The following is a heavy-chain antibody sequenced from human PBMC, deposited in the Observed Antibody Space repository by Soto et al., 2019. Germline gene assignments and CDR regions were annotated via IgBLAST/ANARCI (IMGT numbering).Heavy chain of an antibody. CDR3: ARAGTTMVRGVISGWFDP. J-gene: IGHJ5*02. Sequence: SETLSLTCPVSGGSISSYYWSWIRQPPGKGLEWIGYIYYSGSTNYNPSLKSRVTISVDTSKNQFSLKLSSVTAADTAVYYCARAGTTMVRGVISGWFDPWGQGTLVTVS. CDR2: IYYSGST. V-gene: IGHV4-59*01. CDR1: GGSISSYY. D-gene: IGHD3-10*01.